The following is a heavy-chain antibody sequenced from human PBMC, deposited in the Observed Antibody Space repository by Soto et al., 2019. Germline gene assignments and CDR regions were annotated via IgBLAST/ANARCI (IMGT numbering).Heavy chain of an antibody. CDR3: ARRTVNIRTFYSGLKTHCFDY. J-gene: IGHJ4*02. CDR2: IYYSGST. CDR1: GGSISSYY. V-gene: IGHV4-59*05. Sequence: SETLSLTCTVSGGSISSYYWSWIRQPPGKGLEWIGSIYYSGSTYYTPSLQSRVAISVDTSKNQFSLKLNSVTAADTAVHYCARRTVNIRTFYSGLKTHCFDYWGQGTLVTVSS. D-gene: IGHD6-19*01.